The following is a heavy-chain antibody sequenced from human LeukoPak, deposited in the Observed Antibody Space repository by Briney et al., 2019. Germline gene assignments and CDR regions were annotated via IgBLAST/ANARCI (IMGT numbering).Heavy chain of an antibody. Sequence: GGSLRLSCAASGFTFSTYAMSWVRQAPGKGLEWVSAISGSGVSTYYADSVKGRFTVSRDNSKNTLYLQMSSLRAEDTAVYYCAKDERNWNYNLASQTYDWGQGTLVTVSS. CDR2: ISGSGVST. D-gene: IGHD1-7*01. J-gene: IGHJ4*02. CDR1: GFTFSTYA. CDR3: AKDERNWNYNLASQTYD. V-gene: IGHV3-23*01.